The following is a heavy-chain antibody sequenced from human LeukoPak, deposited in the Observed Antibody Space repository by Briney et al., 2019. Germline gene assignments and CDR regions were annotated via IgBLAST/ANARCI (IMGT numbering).Heavy chain of an antibody. CDR1: GYTFTSYD. V-gene: IGHV1-8*02. Sequence: ASVKVSCKASGYTFTSYDINWVRQATGQGLEWMGWVNPNSGNTGYAQKFQGRVTMTRDTSISTAYMELSRLRSDDTAVYYCARGAQLLWFGELLYYFDYWGQGTLVTVSS. D-gene: IGHD3-10*01. CDR3: ARGAQLLWFGELLYYFDY. CDR2: VNPNSGNT. J-gene: IGHJ4*02.